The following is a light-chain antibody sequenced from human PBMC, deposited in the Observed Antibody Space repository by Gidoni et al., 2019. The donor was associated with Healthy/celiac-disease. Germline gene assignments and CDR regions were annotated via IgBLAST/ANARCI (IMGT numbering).Light chain of an antibody. CDR2: KAS. CDR3: QQYNSYSWT. CDR1: QSISSW. Sequence: DIQRTQSPSTLSASVGDRVTITCRASQSISSWLAWYQQKPGKAPKLLIYKASSFESGVPSRFSGSGSGTEFTLTISSLQPDDFATYYCQQYNSYSWTFGQGTKVEIK. J-gene: IGKJ1*01. V-gene: IGKV1-5*03.